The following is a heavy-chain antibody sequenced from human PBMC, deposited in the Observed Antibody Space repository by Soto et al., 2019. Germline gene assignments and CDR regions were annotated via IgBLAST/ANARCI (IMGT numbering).Heavy chain of an antibody. CDR3: APDLGSGRIP. CDR1: GDTFSDPH. Sequence: QVQLVQSGAEVQRPGASVKVSCKTSGDTFSDPHMHWVRQAPGQGLEWMGWINPHSGATNYAHKFRGRVTMTRDTSIATAYMELTGLRFDDTAVYYCAPDLGSGRIPWGQGTRVTVSS. J-gene: IGHJ5*02. D-gene: IGHD6-25*01. V-gene: IGHV1-2*02. CDR2: INPHSGAT.